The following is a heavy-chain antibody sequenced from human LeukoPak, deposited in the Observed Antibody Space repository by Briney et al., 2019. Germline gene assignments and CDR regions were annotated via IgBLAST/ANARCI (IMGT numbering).Heavy chain of an antibody. CDR2: INPNSGGT. D-gene: IGHD1-14*01. Sequence: ASVKVSCKASGYTFTGYYIHWVRQAPGQRLEWMGWINPNSGGTNYAHKFQGGVTMTRDTSISTASMELTRLRSDDTAVYYCARAFRPDSGTINYWGQGTLVTVSS. CDR3: ARAFRPDSGTINY. V-gene: IGHV1-2*07. CDR1: GYTFTGYY. J-gene: IGHJ4*02.